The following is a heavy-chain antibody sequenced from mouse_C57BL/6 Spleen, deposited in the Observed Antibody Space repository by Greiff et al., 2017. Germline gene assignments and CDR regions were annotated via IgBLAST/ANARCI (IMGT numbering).Heavy chain of an antibody. CDR3: ARHEDGGYEYDGWFAY. V-gene: IGHV1-62-2*01. J-gene: IGHJ3*01. CDR2: FYPGSGSI. Sequence: VQLQQSGAELVKPGASVKLSCKASGYTFTEYTIHWVKQRSGQGLEWIGWFYPGSGSIKYNEKFKDKATLTADKSSSTGYMELSRLTSEDSAVYFCARHEDGGYEYDGWFAYWGQGTLDTVSA. D-gene: IGHD2-4*01. CDR1: GYTFTEYT.